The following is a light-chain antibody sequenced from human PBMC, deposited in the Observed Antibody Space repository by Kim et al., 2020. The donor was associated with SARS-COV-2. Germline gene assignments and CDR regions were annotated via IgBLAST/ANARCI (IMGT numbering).Light chain of an antibody. J-gene: IGKJ1*01. Sequence: DIVMTQSPDSLAVSLGERATINCKSSQSVLYSSNNKNYLAWYQQKPGQPPKLLFYWASTRESGVPDRFSGSGSGTDFTLTISSLQAEDVAVYYCLQYYFTPWTFGQGTKVDIK. V-gene: IGKV4-1*01. CDR1: QSVLYSSNNKNY. CDR3: LQYYFTPWT. CDR2: WAS.